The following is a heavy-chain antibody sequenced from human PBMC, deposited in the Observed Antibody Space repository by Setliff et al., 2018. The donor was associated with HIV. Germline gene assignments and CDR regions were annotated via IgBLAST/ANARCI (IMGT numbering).Heavy chain of an antibody. V-gene: IGHV3-21*04. D-gene: IGHD5-18*01. CDR1: GFTFSSYS. CDR2: ISSSSSYI. CDR3: AKDRWFSRGYSTTWVEGPFDY. J-gene: IGHJ4*02. Sequence: SLRLSCAASGFTFSSYSMNWVRQAPGKGLEWVSSISSSSSYIYYADSVKGRFTISRDNAKSFLYLQMDSLRAEDTALYYCAKDRWFSRGYSTTWVEGPFDYWGQGTLVTVSS.